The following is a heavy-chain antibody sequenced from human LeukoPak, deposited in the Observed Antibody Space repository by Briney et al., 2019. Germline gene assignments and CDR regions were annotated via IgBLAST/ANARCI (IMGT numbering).Heavy chain of an antibody. V-gene: IGHV3-11*01. Sequence: PGGSLRLSCAASGLRFSDQYMIWIRQTPGKGLEWVSFISGSGANRFYADSMKGRFTISKDNTKNSLYLQMNSLRAEDTAIYCCATLHFYAMGVWGQGTTVTVSS. J-gene: IGHJ6*02. CDR1: GLRFSDQY. CDR3: ATLHFYAMGV. CDR2: ISGSGANR.